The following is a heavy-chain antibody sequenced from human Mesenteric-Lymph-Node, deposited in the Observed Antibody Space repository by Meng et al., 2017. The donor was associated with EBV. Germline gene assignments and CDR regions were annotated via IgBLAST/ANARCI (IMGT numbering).Heavy chain of an antibody. J-gene: IGHJ5*02. Sequence: QGNVVQSGAEVKKPGASVKVSCKASGYTFTSYAMHWVRQAPGQRLEWMGWINVGNGDTKYSQKFHGRVTITRDTSATTAYMELRSLTSEDTAVYYCARDSTGDSRRFDPWGQGTLVTVSS. CDR1: GYTFTSYA. CDR3: ARDSTGDSRRFDP. D-gene: IGHD3-22*01. CDR2: INVGNGDT. V-gene: IGHV1-3*01.